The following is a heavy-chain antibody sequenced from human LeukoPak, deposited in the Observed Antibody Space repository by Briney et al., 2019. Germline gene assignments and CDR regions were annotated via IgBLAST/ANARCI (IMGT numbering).Heavy chain of an antibody. J-gene: IGHJ5*02. Sequence: SETLSLTCAVYGGSLSGYYWSWIRQPPGKGLEWIGEINHSGSTNYNPSLKSRVTISVDTSKNQFSLKLSSVTAADTAVYYCARGRARGRAIAADWFDPWGQGTLVTVSS. V-gene: IGHV4-34*01. D-gene: IGHD6-6*01. CDR3: ARGRARGRAIAADWFDP. CDR2: INHSGST. CDR1: GGSLSGYY.